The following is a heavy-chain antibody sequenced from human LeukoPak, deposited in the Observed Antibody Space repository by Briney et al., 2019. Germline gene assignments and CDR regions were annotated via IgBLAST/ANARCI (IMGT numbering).Heavy chain of an antibody. CDR3: ARVFLEWLLYGPHYYYYYYMDV. CDR1: GGTFSSYA. J-gene: IGHJ6*03. D-gene: IGHD3-3*01. V-gene: IGHV1-69*01. Sequence: VASVKVSCKASGGTFSSYAISWVRQATGQGLEWRGGIIPIFGTANYAQKFQGRVTITADESTSTAYMELSSLRSEDTAVYYCARVFLEWLLYGPHYYYYYYMDVWGKGTTVTVSS. CDR2: IIPIFGTA.